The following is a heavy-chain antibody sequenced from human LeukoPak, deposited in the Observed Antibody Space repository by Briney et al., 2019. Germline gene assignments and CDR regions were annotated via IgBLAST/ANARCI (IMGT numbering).Heavy chain of an antibody. CDR3: QGSGSYYVSGMDV. Sequence: GRSLRLSCTASGFTFGDYAMSWVRQAPGKGLEWVGFIRSKAYGGTTEYAASVKGRFTISRDDSKSIAYLQMNSLKTEDTAVYYCQGSGSYYVSGMDVWGKGTTVTVSS. J-gene: IGHJ6*04. V-gene: IGHV3-49*04. CDR1: GFTFGDYA. CDR2: IRSKAYGGTT. D-gene: IGHD3-10*01.